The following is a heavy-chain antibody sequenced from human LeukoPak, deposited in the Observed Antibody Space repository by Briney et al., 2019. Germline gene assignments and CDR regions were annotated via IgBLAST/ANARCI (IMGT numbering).Heavy chain of an antibody. Sequence: ASVKVSCKASGYTSTGYAIQWVRQAPGQRLEWMGWINAGNGYTKYSQKFQGRVTITRDTSANTVYMELSSLRSEDTAVYYCARGPLGRNGDYFDYWGQGTLVTVSS. CDR2: INAGNGYT. CDR1: GYTSTGYA. D-gene: IGHD7-27*01. V-gene: IGHV1-3*01. CDR3: ARGPLGRNGDYFDY. J-gene: IGHJ4*02.